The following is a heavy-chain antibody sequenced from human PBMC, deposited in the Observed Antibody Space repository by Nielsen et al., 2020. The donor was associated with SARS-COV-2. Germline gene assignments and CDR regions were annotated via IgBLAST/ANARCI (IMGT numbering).Heavy chain of an antibody. CDR1: GFTFSSYS. D-gene: IGHD6-19*01. V-gene: IGHV3-48*02. J-gene: IGHJ4*02. CDR2: ISSSSSTI. Sequence: GESLKISCAASGFTFSSYSMNWVRQAPGKGLEWVSYISSSSSTIYYADSVKGRFTISRDNAKNSLYLQMNSLRDEDTAVYYCARSHIAVPYGAFDCWGQGTLVTVSS. CDR3: ARSHIAVPYGAFDC.